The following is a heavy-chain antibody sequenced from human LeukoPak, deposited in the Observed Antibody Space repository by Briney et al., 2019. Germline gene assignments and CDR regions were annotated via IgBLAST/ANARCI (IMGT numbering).Heavy chain of an antibody. CDR3: ARDLGYCSGGSCFFDN. Sequence: ASVKVSCKASGYIFTAYYMHWVRQAPGQGLEWMGWINPNSGGTSSAEKFQGRFTMTRDTSISAAYMELSRLTSDDTAVYYCARDLGYCSGGSCFFDNWSQGSLVTVSS. D-gene: IGHD2-15*01. V-gene: IGHV1-2*02. CDR2: INPNSGGT. CDR1: GYIFTAYY. J-gene: IGHJ4*02.